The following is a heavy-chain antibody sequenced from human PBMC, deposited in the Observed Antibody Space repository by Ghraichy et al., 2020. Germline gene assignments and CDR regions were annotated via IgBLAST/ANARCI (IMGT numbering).Heavy chain of an antibody. CDR3: ARTRGATVTTMWFDP. D-gene: IGHD4-17*01. CDR2: IHPSSGTI. CDR1: GFTFSVHG. Sequence: GGSLRLSCAASGFTFSVHGMNWVRQAPGKGLEWVSYIHPSSGTIYYADSVKGRFTISRDNAKSSLNLQMNSLRDEDTAVYYCARTRGATVTTMWFDPWGQGTLVTVSS. V-gene: IGHV3-48*02. J-gene: IGHJ5*02.